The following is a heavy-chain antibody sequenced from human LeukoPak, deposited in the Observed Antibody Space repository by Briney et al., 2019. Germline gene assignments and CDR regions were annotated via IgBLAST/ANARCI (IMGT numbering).Heavy chain of an antibody. CDR2: IFSSSTYI. Sequence: PGGSLRLSCAASGFALNTYSMNWVRQAPGKGLEWVSFIFSSSTYIYYTDSVKGRFTISRDNAKNSLFLQMNSLTADDTAVYYCARERTTIVSGTTIGAYWGQGTLVTVSS. D-gene: IGHD2/OR15-2a*01. CDR3: ARERTTIVSGTTIGAY. J-gene: IGHJ4*02. CDR1: GFALNTYS. V-gene: IGHV3-21*01.